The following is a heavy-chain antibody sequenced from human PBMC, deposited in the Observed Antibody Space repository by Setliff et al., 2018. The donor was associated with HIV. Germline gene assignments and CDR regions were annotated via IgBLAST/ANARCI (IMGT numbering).Heavy chain of an antibody. CDR1: GGSISSGDYY. Sequence: SETLSLTCTVSGGSISSGDYYWTWLRQPPGKGLEWIGYIYNSGSTYHEPSLRGRVTISIDRSKNQFSLKLNSVTAADMAVYYCARETNASGSLTAYWYFDLWGRGTLVTVSS. CDR2: IYNSGST. J-gene: IGHJ2*01. V-gene: IGHV4-30-4*08. D-gene: IGHD3-10*01. CDR3: ARETNASGSLTAYWYFDL.